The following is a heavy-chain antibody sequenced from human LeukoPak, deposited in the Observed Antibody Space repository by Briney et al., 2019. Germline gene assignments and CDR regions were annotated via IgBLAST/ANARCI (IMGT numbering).Heavy chain of an antibody. CDR2: IYSGGST. V-gene: IGHV3-66*02. CDR1: GFTVSSNY. Sequence: GGSLRLSCAASGFTVSSNYMSWVRQAPVKGLEWVSVIYSGGSTYYADSVKGRFTISRDNSKNTLYLQMNSLRAEDTAVYYCASHLRYYFDYWGQGTLVTVSS. J-gene: IGHJ4*02. CDR3: ASHLRYYFDY.